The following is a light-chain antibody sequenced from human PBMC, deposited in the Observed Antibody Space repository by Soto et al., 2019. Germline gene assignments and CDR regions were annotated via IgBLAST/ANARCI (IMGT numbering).Light chain of an antibody. J-gene: IGLJ1*01. CDR3: SSFSSGTALFV. Sequence: QSALTEPASVSGSPGQSITISCTGANSDIGDWNYVSWYQQYPGKAPKVIIYEVNYRPSGVSYRFSGSKSGNTASLTISGLQAEDETDYYCSSFSSGTALFVFGGGTKLTVL. CDR2: EVN. CDR1: NSDIGDWNY. V-gene: IGLV2-14*01.